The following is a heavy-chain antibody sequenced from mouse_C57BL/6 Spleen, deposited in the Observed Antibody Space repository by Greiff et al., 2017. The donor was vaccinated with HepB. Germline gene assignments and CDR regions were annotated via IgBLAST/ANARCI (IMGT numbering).Heavy chain of an antibody. J-gene: IGHJ3*01. D-gene: IGHD2-4*01. CDR3: ARGGIYYDYDGGAWFAY. CDR1: GFTFSSYA. V-gene: IGHV5-4*03. Sequence: EVMLVESGGGLVKPGGSLKLSCAASGFTFSSYAMSWVRQTPEKRLEWVATISDGGSYTYYPDNVKGRFTISRDNAKNNLYLQMIHLKSEDTAMYYCARGGIYYDYDGGAWFAYWGQGTLVTVSA. CDR2: ISDGGSYT.